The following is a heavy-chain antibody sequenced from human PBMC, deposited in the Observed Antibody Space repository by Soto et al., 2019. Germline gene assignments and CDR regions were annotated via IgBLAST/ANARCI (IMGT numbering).Heavy chain of an antibody. J-gene: IGHJ5*02. CDR3: ARHNEVVQRPRFDP. CDR2: VYPRDSDT. Sequence: PGESLKISCKASGYIFIDYWIGWVRQMPGKGLEWMGIVYPRDSDTRYSPSFQGQVTISADRSTGTAFLQWRSLKASDTALYYCARHNEVVQRPRFDPWGQGTLVTVSS. D-gene: IGHD2-2*01. V-gene: IGHV5-51*01. CDR1: GYIFIDYW.